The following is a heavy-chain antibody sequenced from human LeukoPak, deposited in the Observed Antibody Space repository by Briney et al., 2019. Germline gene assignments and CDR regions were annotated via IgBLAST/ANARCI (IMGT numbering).Heavy chain of an antibody. CDR3: ARDLTGYSSGWYIKYYFDY. V-gene: IGHV1-2*02. CDR1: GYTFTGYY. Sequence: ASVKVSCKASGYTFTGYYMHWVRQAPGQGLEWMGWIDPNSGGTNYAQKFQGRVTMTRDTSISTVYMELSRLTSDDTAVYYCARDLTGYSSGWYIKYYFDYWGQGTLVTVSS. D-gene: IGHD6-19*01. J-gene: IGHJ4*02. CDR2: IDPNSGGT.